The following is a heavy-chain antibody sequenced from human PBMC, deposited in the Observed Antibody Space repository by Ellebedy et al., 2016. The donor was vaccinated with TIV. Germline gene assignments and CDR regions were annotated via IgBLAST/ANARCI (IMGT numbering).Heavy chain of an antibody. CDR1: GFIFSSYG. CDR2: ISFDGSDK. CDR3: AKAYSYGTN. V-gene: IGHV3-30*18. D-gene: IGHD5-18*01. J-gene: IGHJ4*02. Sequence: GESLKISCAASGFIFSSYGMYWVRQAPGKGLEWVAVISFDGSDKYYADSVKGRFTISRDNSKNTLYLQLNSLRAEDTDVSYCAKAYSYGTNWGQGTLVTVSS.